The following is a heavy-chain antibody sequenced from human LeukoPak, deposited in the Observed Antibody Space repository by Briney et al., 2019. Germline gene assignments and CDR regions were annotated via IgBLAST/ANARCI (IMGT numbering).Heavy chain of an antibody. D-gene: IGHD3-3*01. Sequence: ASVKVSCKASGGTYSSYAISWVRQAPGQGLEWMGGIIPIFGTANYAQKFQGRVTITADESTSTAYMELSSLRSEDTAVYYCARTYYDFWSGYYGDGGAFDIWGQGTMVTVSS. CDR1: GGTYSSYA. J-gene: IGHJ3*02. CDR2: IIPIFGTA. CDR3: ARTYYDFWSGYYGDGGAFDI. V-gene: IGHV1-69*13.